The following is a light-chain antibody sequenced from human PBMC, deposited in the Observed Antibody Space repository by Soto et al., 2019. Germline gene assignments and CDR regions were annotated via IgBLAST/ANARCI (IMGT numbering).Light chain of an antibody. CDR1: RSNIGSNA. CDR2: NDN. CDR3: AAWDDSVTARGV. J-gene: IGLJ3*02. Sequence: QSVLTQPPSASGTPGQRVTISCSGSRSNIGSNAVSWYQQLPGTAPKLLIYNDNQRPSGVPDRFSASKSGTSASLAISGLESGVEADYYCAAWDDSVTARGVFGGGTELAVL. V-gene: IGLV1-44*01.